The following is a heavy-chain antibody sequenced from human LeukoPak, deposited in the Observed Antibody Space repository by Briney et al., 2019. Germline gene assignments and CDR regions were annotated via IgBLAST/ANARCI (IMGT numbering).Heavy chain of an antibody. J-gene: IGHJ4*02. D-gene: IGHD2-2*01. Sequence: PGGSLRLSCAASGFTFSSYGMHWVRQAPGKGLEWVTFIRYDGRNKYYVDSVTGRFTISRDNSKNTLYLQMNSLRAEDTAVYYCAKDSSTSCHGWGQGTLVTVSS. V-gene: IGHV3-30*02. CDR1: GFTFSSYG. CDR3: AKDSSTSCHG. CDR2: IRYDGRNK.